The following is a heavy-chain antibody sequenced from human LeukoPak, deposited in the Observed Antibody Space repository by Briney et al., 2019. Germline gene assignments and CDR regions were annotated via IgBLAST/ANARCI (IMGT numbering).Heavy chain of an antibody. V-gene: IGHV3-74*01. D-gene: IGHD1-1*01. J-gene: IGHJ4*02. CDR3: ARDLHWNQLGL. CDR2: INIDGRDI. CDR1: GSTFTSYW. Sequence: GGSLTLSCPPSGSTFTSYWMVWVRQAPGEGLVWVSRINIDGRDITYADSVKGRFTISRDNAKNTLYLQMNSLRAEETAVYFCARDLHWNQLGLWGQGTLVTVSS.